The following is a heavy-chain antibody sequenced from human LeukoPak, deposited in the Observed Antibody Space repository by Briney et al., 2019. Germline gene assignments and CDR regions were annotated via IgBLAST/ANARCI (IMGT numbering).Heavy chain of an antibody. CDR2: INHSGST. CDR3: ARRDKYQLLNFDY. Sequence: SETLSLTCAVYGGFFSGYYWGWIRQPPGKGLEWIGEINHSGSTNYNPSLKSRVTISVDTSKNQFSLKLSSVTAADTAVYYCARRDKYQLLNFDYWGQGTLVTVSS. V-gene: IGHV4-34*01. J-gene: IGHJ4*02. CDR1: GGFFSGYY. D-gene: IGHD2-2*01.